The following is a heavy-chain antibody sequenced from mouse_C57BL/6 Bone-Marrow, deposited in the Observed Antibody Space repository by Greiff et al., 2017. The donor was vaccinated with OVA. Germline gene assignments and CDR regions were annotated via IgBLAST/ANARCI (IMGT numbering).Heavy chain of an antibody. J-gene: IGHJ4*01. Sequence: QVQLQQPGAELVMPGASVKLSCKASGYTFTSYWMHWVKQRPGQGLEWIGEIDPSDSYTNYNQKFKGKSTLTVDKSSSTAYMQLSSLTSEDSAVYYGARGDIYYGNDLYYYAMDYWGQGTSVTVSS. CDR2: IDPSDSYT. CDR3: ARGDIYYGNDLYYYAMDY. CDR1: GYTFTSYW. D-gene: IGHD2-2*01. V-gene: IGHV1-69*01.